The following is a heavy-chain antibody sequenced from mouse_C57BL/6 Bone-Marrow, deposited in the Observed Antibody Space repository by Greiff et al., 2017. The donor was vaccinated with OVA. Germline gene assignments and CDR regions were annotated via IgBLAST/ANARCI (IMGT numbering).Heavy chain of an antibody. Sequence: QVQLQQPGAELVRPGSSVKLSCKASGYTFTSYWMHWVKQRPIQGLEWIGNIDPSDSETHYNQKFKDKATLTVDKSSSTAYMQLSSLTSEDSAVYYCARKGHYYYGSSYDYFDYWGQGTTLTVSS. D-gene: IGHD1-1*01. CDR1: GYTFTSYW. J-gene: IGHJ2*01. CDR3: ARKGHYYYGSSYDYFDY. CDR2: IDPSDSET. V-gene: IGHV1-52*01.